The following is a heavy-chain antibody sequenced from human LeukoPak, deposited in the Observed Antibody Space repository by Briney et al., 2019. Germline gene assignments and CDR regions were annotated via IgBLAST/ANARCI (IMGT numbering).Heavy chain of an antibody. V-gene: IGHV1-8*01. J-gene: IGHJ6*03. Sequence: GASVKVSCKASGYTFTSYDINWVRQATGQGLEWMGWMNPNSGNTGYAQKFQGRVTMTRNTSISTAYMELSSLRSEDTAVYYCARGRGQEVVRGVIIRNRYYYYYMDVWGKGTTVTISS. D-gene: IGHD3-10*01. CDR3: ARGRGQEVVRGVIIRNRYYYYYMDV. CDR2: MNPNSGNT. CDR1: GYTFTSYD.